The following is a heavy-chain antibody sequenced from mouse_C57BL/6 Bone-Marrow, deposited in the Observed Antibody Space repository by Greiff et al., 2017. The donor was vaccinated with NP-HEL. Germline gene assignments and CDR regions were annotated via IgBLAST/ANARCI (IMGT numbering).Heavy chain of an antibody. V-gene: IGHV1-72*01. CDR3: ARYYYGSSSFDY. CDR1: GYTFTSYL. CDR2: IDPNSGGT. J-gene: IGHJ2*01. D-gene: IGHD1-1*01. Sequence: VQLQQPGAELVKPGASVKLSCKASGYTFTSYLMHWVKQRPGRGLEWIGRIDPNSGGTKYNEKFKSKATLTVDKPSITAYMQLNSLTSEDSAVYYCARYYYGSSSFDYRGQGTTLTVSS.